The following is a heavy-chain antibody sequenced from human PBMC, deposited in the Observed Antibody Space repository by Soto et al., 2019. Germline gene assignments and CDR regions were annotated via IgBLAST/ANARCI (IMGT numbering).Heavy chain of an antibody. CDR3: ARDRGYYDSSGYYLTYFDY. V-gene: IGHV4-31*03. CDR1: GGSISSGGYY. J-gene: IGHJ4*02. D-gene: IGHD3-22*01. Sequence: QVQLQESGPGLVKPSQTLSLTCTVSGGSISSGGYYWSWIRQHPGKGLEWIGYIYYSGSTYYNPSLKSRVTISVDTSKNQFSLKLSSVTAADTVVYYCARDRGYYDSSGYYLTYFDYWGQGTLVTVSS. CDR2: IYYSGST.